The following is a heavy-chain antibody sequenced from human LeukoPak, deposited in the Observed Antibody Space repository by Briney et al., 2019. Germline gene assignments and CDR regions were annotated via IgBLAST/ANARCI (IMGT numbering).Heavy chain of an antibody. V-gene: IGHV1-2*02. CDR3: ARAVATMLYYFDY. D-gene: IGHD5-12*01. J-gene: IGHJ4*02. Sequence: ASVKVSCKASGYTFTGYYMHWVRQAPGQGLEWMGWINPNSGGTNYAQKFQGRVTMTRDTSISTAYMELSRLRSEDTAVYYCARAVATMLYYFDYWGQGTLVTVSS. CDR1: GYTFTGYY. CDR2: INPNSGGT.